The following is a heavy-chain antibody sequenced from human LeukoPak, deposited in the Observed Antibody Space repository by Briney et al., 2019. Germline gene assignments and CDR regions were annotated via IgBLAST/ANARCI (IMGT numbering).Heavy chain of an antibody. CDR2: ISTSGST. D-gene: IGHD4-23*01. CDR3: ARLRGGGNGLDY. J-gene: IGHJ4*02. Sequence: SETLSLTCTVSGGSFSSDNYYWSWIRQPAGKGLEWIGRISTSGSTNYNPSLKSRVTISVDTSKNQFSLKLSSVTAADTAVYYWARLRGGGNGLDYWGQGTLVTGS. V-gene: IGHV4-61*02. CDR1: GGSFSSDNYY.